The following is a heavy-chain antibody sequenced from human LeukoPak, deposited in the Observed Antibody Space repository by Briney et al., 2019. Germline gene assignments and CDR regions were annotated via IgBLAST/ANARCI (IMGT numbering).Heavy chain of an antibody. CDR1: GDSIRGSSYY. D-gene: IGHD3-9*01. Sequence: SETLSLTCTVSGDSIRGSSYYWGWIRQPPGKGLEWIGSIFYSGTTYYNPSLKSRVTMSVDTSKNQFSLKLSSVTAADTAAYYCARRGYNGWLSNDHWGQGTLVTVSS. CDR3: ARRGYNGWLSNDH. J-gene: IGHJ4*02. V-gene: IGHV4-39*01. CDR2: IFYSGTT.